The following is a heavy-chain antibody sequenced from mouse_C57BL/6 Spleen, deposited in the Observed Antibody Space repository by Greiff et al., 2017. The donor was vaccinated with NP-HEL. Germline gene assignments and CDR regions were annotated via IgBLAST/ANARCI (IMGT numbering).Heavy chain of an antibody. D-gene: IGHD2-3*01. CDR3: AREGDGYGAMDY. J-gene: IGHJ4*01. V-gene: IGHV5-16*01. CDR2: INYDGSST. Sequence: EVMLVESEGGLVQPGSSMKLSCTASGFTFSDYYMAWVRQVPEKGLEWVANINYDGSSTYYLDSLKSRFIISRDNAKNILYLQMSSLKSEDTATYYCAREGDGYGAMDYWGQGTSVTVSS. CDR1: GFTFSDYY.